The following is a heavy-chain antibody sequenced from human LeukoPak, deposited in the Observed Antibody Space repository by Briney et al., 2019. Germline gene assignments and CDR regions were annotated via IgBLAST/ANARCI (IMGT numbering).Heavy chain of an antibody. V-gene: IGHV4-61*02. CDR2: IYTSGST. D-gene: IGHD6-13*01. CDR3: ARGGTAGTVFP. CDR1: GGSISSGSYY. J-gene: IGHJ5*02. Sequence: SETLSLTCTVSGGSISSGSYYWSWIRQPAGKGLEWIGRIYTSGSTNYNPSLKSRVTISVDTSKNQFSLKLSSVTAADTAVYYCARGGTAGTVFPWGQGTLVTVSS.